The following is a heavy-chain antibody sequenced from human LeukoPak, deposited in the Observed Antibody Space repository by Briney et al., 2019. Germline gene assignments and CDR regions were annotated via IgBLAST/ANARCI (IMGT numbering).Heavy chain of an antibody. CDR2: INTYNGNT. D-gene: IGHD3-22*01. CDR1: GYTFTNYG. Sequence: ASVKVSCKASGYTFTNYGISWVRQAPGQGLEWMGWINTYNGNTNYAQKFQGRVTMTTDTSTSTAYMELSRLRSDDTAVYYCARADANYYYDSSGLVDWGQGTLVTVSS. J-gene: IGHJ4*02. CDR3: ARADANYYYDSSGLVD. V-gene: IGHV1-18*01.